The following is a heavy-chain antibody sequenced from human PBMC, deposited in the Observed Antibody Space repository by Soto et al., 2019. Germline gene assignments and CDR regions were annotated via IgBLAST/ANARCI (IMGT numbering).Heavy chain of an antibody. CDR2: ISAYNGNT. J-gene: IGHJ3*02. CDR3: ARGADYYGSGSYYNAVWYAFDI. CDR1: GYTFTSYG. V-gene: IGHV1-18*01. D-gene: IGHD3-10*01. Sequence: ASVKVSCKASGYTFTSYGISWVRQAPGQGLEWMGWISAYNGNTNYAQKLQGRVTMTTDTSTSTAYMELRSLRSDDTAVYYCARGADYYGSGSYYNAVWYAFDIWGQGTMVTVSS.